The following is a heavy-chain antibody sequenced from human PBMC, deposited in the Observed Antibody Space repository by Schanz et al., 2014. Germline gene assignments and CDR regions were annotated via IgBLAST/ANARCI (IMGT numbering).Heavy chain of an antibody. V-gene: IGHV3-33*03. CDR2: IWYDGNNK. Sequence: QVQLVESGGGVVQPGRSLRLSCAASGFTFSSYGMHWVRQAPGKGLEWVAVIWYDGNNKYYADSVKGRFTISRDNAKNFLYLQMNSLRPEDTAFYYCAKGQITGTTGYFDGWGQGTLVTVSS. J-gene: IGHJ4*02. D-gene: IGHD1-20*01. CDR1: GFTFSSYG. CDR3: AKGQITGTTGYFDG.